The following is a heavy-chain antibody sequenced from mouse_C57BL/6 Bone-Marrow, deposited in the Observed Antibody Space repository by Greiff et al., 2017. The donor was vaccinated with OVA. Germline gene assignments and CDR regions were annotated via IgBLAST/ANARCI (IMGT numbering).Heavy chain of an antibody. V-gene: IGHV1-52*01. J-gene: IGHJ4*01. CDR1: GYTFTSYW. D-gene: IGHD2-1*01. Sequence: QVQLQQPGAELVRPGSSVKLSCKASGYTFTSYWMHWVKQRPIQGLEWIGNIDPSDSETHYNQKFKDKATLTVDKSSSTAYMQLSSLTSEDSAVYYCAGGNSGDYAMDYWGQGTSVTVSS. CDR2: IDPSDSET. CDR3: AGGNSGDYAMDY.